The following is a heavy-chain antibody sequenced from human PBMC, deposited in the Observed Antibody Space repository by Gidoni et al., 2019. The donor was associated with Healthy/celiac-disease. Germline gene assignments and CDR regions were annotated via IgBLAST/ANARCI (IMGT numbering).Heavy chain of an antibody. V-gene: IGHV4-39*01. J-gene: IGHJ6*02. D-gene: IGHD4-17*01. Sequence: QLQLQESVPGLVKPSETLSLTCTVSGCSISSSRYYWGWIRQPPGKGLAWIGSIYYSGSTYYNPSLKSRVTISVDTSKNQFSLKLSAVTAADTAVYYCARRGFSASTVKYYYYGMDVWGQGTTVTVSS. CDR1: GCSISSSRYY. CDR3: ARRGFSASTVKYYYYGMDV. CDR2: IYYSGST.